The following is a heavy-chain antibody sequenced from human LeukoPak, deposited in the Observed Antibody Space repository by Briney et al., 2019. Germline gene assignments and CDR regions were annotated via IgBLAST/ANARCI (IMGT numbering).Heavy chain of an antibody. CDR3: PKDRAAGCSEFDY. CDR1: AFTFDYYA. Sequence: SMRLSCAASAFTFDYYAMHWVRQAAGGVLEWVACIRWNSGSIGYADSVKGRFTISRDNAKNSLYLQVNSLRAEGPALYYCPKDRAAGCSEFDYWGQGTLVTVSS. J-gene: IGHJ4*02. V-gene: IGHV3-9*01. D-gene: IGHD6-13*01. CDR2: IRWNSGSI.